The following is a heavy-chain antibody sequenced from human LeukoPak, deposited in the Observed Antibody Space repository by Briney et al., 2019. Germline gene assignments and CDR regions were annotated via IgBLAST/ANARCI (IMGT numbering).Heavy chain of an antibody. J-gene: IGHJ4*02. CDR3: ARVVAAADPYYFDY. D-gene: IGHD6-13*01. V-gene: IGHV4-38-2*02. CDR2: MYHSGST. CDR1: GYSISSGHY. Sequence: PSETLSLTCTVSGYSISSGHYWGSIRQPPGKGLEWIGSMYHSGSTYYNPPLKSRVTISEDTSKNQFSLKLSSVTAADTAVYYCARVVAAADPYYFDYWGQGTLVTVSS.